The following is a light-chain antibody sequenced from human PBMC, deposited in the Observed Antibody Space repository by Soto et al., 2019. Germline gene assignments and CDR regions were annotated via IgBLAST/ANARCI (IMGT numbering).Light chain of an antibody. V-gene: IGLV2-14*01. CDR2: GVT. CDR1: SSDVGGYYS. Sequence: QSLLTQPACVSGSPGQSITISCTGTSSDVGGYYSVSLYRQHPGEAPKLIIYGVTNRPSGVSDRFSASKSGNTASLTISGLQAEDEADYFCTSYSSSDIFYVFGSGTKVTVL. J-gene: IGLJ1*01. CDR3: TSYSSSDIFYV.